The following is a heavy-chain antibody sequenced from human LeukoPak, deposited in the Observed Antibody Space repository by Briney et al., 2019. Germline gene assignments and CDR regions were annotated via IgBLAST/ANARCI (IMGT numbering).Heavy chain of an antibody. Sequence: ASVEVSCKASGYPFISYFIHWVRQAPGQGLEWMGIINPSSGDTNYAQQFQGRVTVTTDTSTSTIYMELSSLRSDDTGVYYCARDALTVAALGYFDSWGQGTLVTVSS. V-gene: IGHV1-46*01. CDR3: ARDALTVAALGYFDS. D-gene: IGHD6-13*01. CDR2: INPSSGDT. CDR1: GYPFISYF. J-gene: IGHJ4*02.